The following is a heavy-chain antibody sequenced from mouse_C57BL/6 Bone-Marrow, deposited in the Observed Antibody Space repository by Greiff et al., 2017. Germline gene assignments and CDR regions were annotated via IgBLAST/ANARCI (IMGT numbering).Heavy chain of an antibody. CDR3: ARREATVDYFDY. CDR2: IYPGSGST. CDR1: GYTFTSYW. D-gene: IGHD1-1*01. J-gene: IGHJ2*01. Sequence: VQLQQPGAELVKPGASVKMSCKASGYTFTSYWITWVKQRPGPGLEWIGDIYPGSGSTNYNEKFKSKATLTVDTSSSTAYMQLSSLTSEDSAVYYCARREATVDYFDYWGKGTTLTGSS. V-gene: IGHV1-55*01.